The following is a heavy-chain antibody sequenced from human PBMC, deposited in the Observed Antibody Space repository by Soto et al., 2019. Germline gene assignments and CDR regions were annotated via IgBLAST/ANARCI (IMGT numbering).Heavy chain of an antibody. V-gene: IGHV1-69*02. J-gene: IGHJ4*02. D-gene: IGHD4-17*01. CDR3: ASWADYGDYPLLY. Sequence: QVQLVQSGAEVKKPGSSVKVSCKASGGTFSSYTISWVRQAPGQGLEWMGRIIPILGIANYAQKFQGRVTITPDQSPSAAYMELSSLRSEDTAVDYCASWADYGDYPLLYWGQGTLVTVSS. CDR1: GGTFSSYT. CDR2: IIPILGIA.